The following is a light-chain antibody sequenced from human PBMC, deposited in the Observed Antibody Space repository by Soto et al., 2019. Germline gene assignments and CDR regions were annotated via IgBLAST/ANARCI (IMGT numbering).Light chain of an antibody. CDR2: GAS. CDR3: QQYSDWPLT. V-gene: IGKV3-15*01. Sequence: EIVMTQSPATLSVSPGERATLSCRASQTLYNNLAWYQQKLGQAPRLLIYGASARATDIPARFSGSGSGTEFTLTISGLQSEDFEMYYCQQYSDWPLTFGGGTKVEIK. J-gene: IGKJ4*01. CDR1: QTLYNN.